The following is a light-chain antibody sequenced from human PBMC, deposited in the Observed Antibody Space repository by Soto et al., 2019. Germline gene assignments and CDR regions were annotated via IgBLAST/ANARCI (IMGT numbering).Light chain of an antibody. CDR3: QQYNSYLYT. CDR1: QSISSW. CDR2: KAS. V-gene: IGKV1-5*03. Sequence: DIQMTQSPSTLSASVGDRVTITCLASQSISSWLAWYQQKPGKAPKLLIYKASSLESGVPSRFSGSGSGTEFTLTISSLQPDEFATYYCQQYNSYLYTFGQGTKLEIK. J-gene: IGKJ2*01.